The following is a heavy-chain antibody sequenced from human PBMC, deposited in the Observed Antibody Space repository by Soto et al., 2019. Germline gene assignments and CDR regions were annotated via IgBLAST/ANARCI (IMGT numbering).Heavy chain of an antibody. Sequence: GGSLRLSCAASGFTFSTYAMAWVRQAPGKGLEWVSGVSASGLNTDYADPVKGRFYISRDNSKNTLYLQMNSLRAEDTAIYYCAKDSYYDGGSWGQGTLVTVSS. CDR3: AKDSYYDGGS. J-gene: IGHJ5*02. D-gene: IGHD3-22*01. CDR1: GFTFSTYA. V-gene: IGHV3-23*01. CDR2: VSASGLNT.